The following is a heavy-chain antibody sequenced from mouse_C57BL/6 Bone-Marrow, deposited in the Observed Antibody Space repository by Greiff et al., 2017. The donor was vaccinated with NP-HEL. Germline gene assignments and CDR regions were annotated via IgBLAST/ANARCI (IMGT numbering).Heavy chain of an antibody. J-gene: IGHJ1*03. V-gene: IGHV1-81*01. CDR2: IYPRSGNT. Sequence: QVQLQQSGAELARPGASVKLSCKASGYTFTSYGISWVKQRTGQGLEWIGEIYPRSGNTYYNEKFKGKATLTADKSSSTAYMELRSLTSEDSAVYFCARGHYYGSPHWYFDVWGTGTTVTVSS. D-gene: IGHD1-1*01. CDR3: ARGHYYGSPHWYFDV. CDR1: GYTFTSYG.